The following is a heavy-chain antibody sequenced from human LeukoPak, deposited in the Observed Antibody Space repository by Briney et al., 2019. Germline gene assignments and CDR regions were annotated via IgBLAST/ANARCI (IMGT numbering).Heavy chain of an antibody. Sequence: ASVKVSCKASGGTFNRHDINWVRQAPGQGLEWMGGIIPTFGTANYAQRFQGRVTITADKSTSTAYMELSSLTSEDTAVYHCARDDGRYFDRLGHDAFDIWGQGTLVTVSS. CDR1: GGTFNRHD. D-gene: IGHD3-9*01. J-gene: IGHJ3*02. CDR3: ARDDGRYFDRLGHDAFDI. CDR2: IIPTFGTA. V-gene: IGHV1-69*06.